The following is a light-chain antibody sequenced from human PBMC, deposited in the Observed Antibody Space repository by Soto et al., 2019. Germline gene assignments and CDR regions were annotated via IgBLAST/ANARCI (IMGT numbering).Light chain of an antibody. Sequence: EIVLTQSPATVSLSPGERVTLSCRASQSVNIYLAWYQQKPGQAPRLLIIGASERVTTIPARFSGSGSGTEFTLSISSLQSEDFAVYYCQHYNNWPLTFGGGTKVDIK. J-gene: IGKJ4*01. CDR3: QHYNNWPLT. CDR2: GAS. V-gene: IGKV3-15*01. CDR1: QSVNIY.